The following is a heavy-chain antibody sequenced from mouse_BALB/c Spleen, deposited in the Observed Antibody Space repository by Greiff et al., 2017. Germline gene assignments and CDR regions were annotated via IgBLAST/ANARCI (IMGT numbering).Heavy chain of an antibody. CDR2: ISYSGST. D-gene: IGHD1-1*01. Sequence: EVQLQQSGPGLVKPSQSLSLTCTVTGYSITSDYAWNWIRQFPGNKLEWMGYISYSGSTSYNPSLKSRISITRDTSKNQFFLQLNSVTTEDTATYYCARGHYGSSHFDYWGQGTTLTVSS. J-gene: IGHJ2*01. V-gene: IGHV3-2*02. CDR1: GYSITSDYA. CDR3: ARGHYGSSHFDY.